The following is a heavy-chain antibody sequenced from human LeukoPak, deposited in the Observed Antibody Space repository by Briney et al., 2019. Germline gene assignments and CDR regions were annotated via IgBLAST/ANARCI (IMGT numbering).Heavy chain of an antibody. J-gene: IGHJ6*03. CDR1: GGTFSSYA. CDR3: ARGRGSSSWYPASYYYYMDV. CDR2: IIPIFGTA. Sequence: SVKVSCKASGGTFSSYAISWVRQAPGQGLEWMGGIIPIFGTANYAQKFQGRVTITTDESTSTAYMELSSLRSEDTAVYYCARGRGSSSWYPASYYYYMDVWGKGTTVTVSS. V-gene: IGHV1-69*05. D-gene: IGHD6-13*01.